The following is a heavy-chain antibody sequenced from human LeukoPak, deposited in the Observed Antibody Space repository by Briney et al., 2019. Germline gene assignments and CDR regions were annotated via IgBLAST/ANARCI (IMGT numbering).Heavy chain of an antibody. CDR3: ARESGDYDNDFDY. J-gene: IGHJ4*02. V-gene: IGHV3-48*03. CDR1: GFTFSSYE. D-gene: IGHD4-17*01. CDR2: ISSSGSTI. Sequence: GSLRLSCAASGFTFSSYEMNWVRQAPGKGLEWVSYISSSGSTIHYADSVKGRFTISRDNAKNSLYLQMNSLRAEDTAAYYCARESGDYDNDFDYWGQGTLVTVSS.